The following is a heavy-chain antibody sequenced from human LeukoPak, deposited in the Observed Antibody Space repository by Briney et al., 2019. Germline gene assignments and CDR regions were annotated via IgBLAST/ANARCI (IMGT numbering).Heavy chain of an antibody. CDR1: GFSLSNARMG. D-gene: IGHD4-23*01. CDR2: IFSNDEK. Sequence: SGPTLVNPTETLTLTCTVSGFSLSNARMGVSWIRQPPGKALEWLAHIFSNDEKSYSTSLKSRLAISKDTSKSQVVLTMTNMDPVDTATYYCARIDYGGKGCVDYWGQGTLVTVSS. V-gene: IGHV2-26*01. J-gene: IGHJ4*02. CDR3: ARIDYGGKGCVDY.